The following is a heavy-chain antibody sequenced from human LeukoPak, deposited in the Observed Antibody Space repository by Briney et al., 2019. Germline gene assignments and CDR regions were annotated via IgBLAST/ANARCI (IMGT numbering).Heavy chain of an antibody. Sequence: TGGSLRLSCAASGFTFSSYAMSWVRQAPGKGLEWVSAISGSGGSTYYADSVKGRFTISRDNSKNTLYLQMNSLRAGDTAVYYCAKDPRATTLGYWGQGTLVTVSS. J-gene: IGHJ4*02. D-gene: IGHD1-26*01. V-gene: IGHV3-23*01. CDR1: GFTFSSYA. CDR2: ISGSGGST. CDR3: AKDPRATTLGY.